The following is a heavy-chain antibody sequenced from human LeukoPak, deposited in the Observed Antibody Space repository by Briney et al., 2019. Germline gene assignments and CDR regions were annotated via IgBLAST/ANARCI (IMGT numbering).Heavy chain of an antibody. CDR2: ISGSGGST. D-gene: IGHD4/OR15-4a*01. V-gene: IGHV3-23*01. Sequence: GGSLRLSCAASGFTFSSYAMSWVRQAPGKGLEWVSAISGSGGSTYYADSVKGRFTISRDNSKNTLYLQMNSLRAEDTAVYYCAKDRYIYDYGDYFDYWGQGTLVTVSS. J-gene: IGHJ4*02. CDR3: AKDRYIYDYGDYFDY. CDR1: GFTFSSYA.